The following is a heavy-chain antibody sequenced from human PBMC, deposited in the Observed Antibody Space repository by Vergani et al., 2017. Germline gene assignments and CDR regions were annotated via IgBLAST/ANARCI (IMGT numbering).Heavy chain of an antibody. CDR1: GGSISGHY. J-gene: IGHJ4*02. D-gene: IGHD2-8*02. Sequence: QVQLQESGPRLVRPSQTLSLTCTISGGSISGHYWSWIRQAPGKGLDWVGYIYYTGDTRSNPSLTSRISMSLDTSRSQFSLTVKSVTVADTAVYYCARYLCPGGSCIGFDYWGQGILVTVSS. CDR2: IYYTGDT. V-gene: IGHV4-59*11. CDR3: ARYLCPGGSCIGFDY.